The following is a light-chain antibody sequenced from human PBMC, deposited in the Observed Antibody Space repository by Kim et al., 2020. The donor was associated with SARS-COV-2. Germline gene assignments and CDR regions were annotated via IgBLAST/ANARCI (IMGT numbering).Light chain of an antibody. J-gene: IGLJ3*02. CDR1: SGSVSTSYY. CDR3: VLFMGSSWV. Sequence: QTVVTQEPSFSVSPGGTVTLTCGLSSGSVSTSYYPSWYQQTPGQAPRTLIYNTNTRSSGVPDRFSGSTLGNKAALTITGAQADDECDYYCVLFMGSSWVFGGGTQLTVL. CDR2: NTN. V-gene: IGLV8-61*01.